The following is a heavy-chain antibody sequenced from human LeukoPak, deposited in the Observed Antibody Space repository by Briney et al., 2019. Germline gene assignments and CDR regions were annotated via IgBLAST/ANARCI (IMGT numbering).Heavy chain of an antibody. J-gene: IGHJ4*02. CDR3: ARVSRSGWWDDY. CDR2: ISGSVSDSVSTI. CDR1: GFTFSSYE. V-gene: IGHV3-48*03. D-gene: IGHD6-19*01. Sequence: GGSLRLSCAASGFTFSSYEMNWVRQAPGKGLEWVSYISGSVSDSVSTIYYADSVKGRFTISRDNAKNSLYLQTNSLRAEDTAVYYCARVSRSGWWDDYWGQGTLVTVSS.